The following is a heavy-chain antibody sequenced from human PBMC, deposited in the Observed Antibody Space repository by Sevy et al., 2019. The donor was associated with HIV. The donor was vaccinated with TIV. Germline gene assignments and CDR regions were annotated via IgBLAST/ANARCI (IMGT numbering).Heavy chain of an antibody. CDR1: GGSISSSSYY. D-gene: IGHD3-22*01. V-gene: IGHV4-39*01. J-gene: IGHJ4*02. CDR3: ARRQESLYYDSSGYYEGHFDY. Sequence: SETLSLTCTVSGGSISSSSYYWGWIRQPPGKGLEWIGSICYSGSTDYNPSLKSRVTISVDTSKNQFSLKLSSVTAADTAVYYCARRQESLYYDSSGYYEGHFDYWGQGTLVAVSS. CDR2: ICYSGST.